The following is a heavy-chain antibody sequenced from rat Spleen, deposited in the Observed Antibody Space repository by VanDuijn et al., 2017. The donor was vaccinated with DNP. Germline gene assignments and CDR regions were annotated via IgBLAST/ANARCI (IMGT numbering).Heavy chain of an antibody. CDR1: GFSLINYG. D-gene: IGHD1-10*01. CDR2: IWSGGSR. CDR3: SREGQPYYAMDA. Sequence: QVQLKESGPGLVQPSQTLSLTCTVSGFSLINYGIVWVRQPPGKGLEWIGAIWSGGSRDYNSGLKSRLTISRDTSKSQVFLKMNSLQIEDTAIYFCSREGQPYYAMDAWGQGTSVTVSS. J-gene: IGHJ4*01. V-gene: IGHV2-15*01.